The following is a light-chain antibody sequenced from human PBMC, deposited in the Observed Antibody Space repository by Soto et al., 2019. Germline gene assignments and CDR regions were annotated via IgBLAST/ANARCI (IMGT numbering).Light chain of an antibody. J-gene: IGKJ1*01. CDR3: QQYGSSPRT. CDR2: GAS. CDR1: QSISSNY. Sequence: EIVLTQSRGTLSMSPGERATLSCRASQSISSNYLAWYQQKPGQAPRLLIYGASSRATGIPDRFSGSGSGTDFTLTISRLEAEDFAVYYCQQYGSSPRTFGQGTKVEFK. V-gene: IGKV3-20*01.